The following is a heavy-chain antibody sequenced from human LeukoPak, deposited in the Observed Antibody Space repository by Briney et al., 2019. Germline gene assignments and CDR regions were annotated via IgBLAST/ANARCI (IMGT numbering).Heavy chain of an antibody. CDR1: GFTFSSYA. J-gene: IGHJ6*03. CDR2: ISGSTTST. CDR3: AKDRRPVSDYYYFYMDV. D-gene: IGHD5/OR15-5a*01. Sequence: GGSLRLSCAASGFTFSSYAMTWVRQAPGKGLEWVSHISGSTTSTYYADSVKGQFTISRDNSKNTLYLQMNSLRAEDTAVYYCAKDRRPVSDYYYFYMDVWGKGTTVTVSS. V-gene: IGHV3-23*01.